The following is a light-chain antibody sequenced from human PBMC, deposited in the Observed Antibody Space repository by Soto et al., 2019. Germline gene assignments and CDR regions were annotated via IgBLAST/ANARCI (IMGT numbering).Light chain of an antibody. CDR2: RDN. CDR3: AAWDDSLSGVL. V-gene: IGLV1-47*01. CDR1: SSNIGTNY. Sequence: QSVLTQPPSASGTPGQRVTVSCSGGSSNIGTNYVYWYQQLPGTAPKLLIYRDNQRPSGVPDRISGSKSGSSASLAISGLRSEDEADYYCAAWDDSLSGVLFGGGTKLTVL. J-gene: IGLJ3*02.